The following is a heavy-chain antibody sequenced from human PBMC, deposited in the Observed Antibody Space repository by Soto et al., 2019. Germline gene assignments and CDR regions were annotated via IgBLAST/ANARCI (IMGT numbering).Heavy chain of an antibody. CDR2: ISYDVNKK. D-gene: IGHD3-22*01. CDR3: AKDSYYYERRGGNGVDI. V-gene: IGHV3-30*18. CDR1: GFIFSSYG. Sequence: GGSLRLSCAASGFIFSSYGMHWVRQAPGKGLEWVAVISYDVNKKQYADSVKGRFTISRDNSKNTLYLQMNRLRAEDTAVYYCAKDSYYYERRGGNGVDIWGQGTMVTVSS. J-gene: IGHJ3*02.